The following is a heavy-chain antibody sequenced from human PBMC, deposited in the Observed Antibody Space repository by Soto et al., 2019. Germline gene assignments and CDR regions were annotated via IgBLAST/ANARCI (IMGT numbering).Heavy chain of an antibody. Sequence: QVQLVEPGGGVVQPGGSLRLSCVVPGSIFSGYGMHWVRQAPGKGLEWVAVIWYDGSNKYYAGSVEGRFTILRDKSKNTPYLQMDSLRVEDTAVYFCARDASGGTSFRGYCDYWGQGTLVPVSS. CDR2: IWYDGSNK. V-gene: IGHV3-33*01. D-gene: IGHD2-15*01. CDR3: ARDASGGTSFRGYCDY. CDR1: GSIFSGYG. J-gene: IGHJ4*02.